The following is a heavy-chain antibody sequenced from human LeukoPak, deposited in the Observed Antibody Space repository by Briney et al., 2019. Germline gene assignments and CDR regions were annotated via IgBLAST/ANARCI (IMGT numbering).Heavy chain of an antibody. V-gene: IGHV4-59*01. D-gene: IGHD5-12*01. J-gene: IGHJ6*03. Sequence: SETLSLTCTVSGVSISGYYWSWIRQPPGKGLEWIGYIYYSGSTNYNPSLKSRVTISVDTSKNQFSLKLSSVTAADTAVYYCARVGYSGSYYYYYMDVWGKGTTVTVSS. CDR2: IYYSGST. CDR1: GVSISGYY. CDR3: ARVGYSGSYYYYYMDV.